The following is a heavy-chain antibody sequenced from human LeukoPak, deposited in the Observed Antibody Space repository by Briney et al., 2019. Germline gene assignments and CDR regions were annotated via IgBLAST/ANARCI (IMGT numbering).Heavy chain of an antibody. J-gene: IGHJ4*02. CDR3: AKDTQYDILTGYFDY. D-gene: IGHD3-9*01. Sequence: GGSLRLSCAASGFTFSSYGMHWVRQAPDKGLEWVAVIWYDGSNKYYADSVKGRFTISRDNSKNTLYLQMNSLRAEDTAVYYCAKDTQYDILTGYFDYWGQGTLVTVSS. CDR2: IWYDGSNK. V-gene: IGHV3-33*06. CDR1: GFTFSSYG.